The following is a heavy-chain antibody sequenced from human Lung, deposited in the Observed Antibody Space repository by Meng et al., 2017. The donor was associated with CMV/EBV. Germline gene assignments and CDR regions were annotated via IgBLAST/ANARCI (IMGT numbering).Heavy chain of an antibody. V-gene: IGHV4-4*07. Sequence: QEQLQESGPRLVKPSATLSVTCIASSDPITNYFWSWVRQPAGKGLEWIGRLYPDGSTDYNPSLSSRLTLSLDTSKIRFSLKLRSVTAADTAIYYCARTPVRFCNTHMCYAFDYWGQGALVTVSS. CDR2: LYPDGST. D-gene: IGHD2-2*01. J-gene: IGHJ4*02. CDR1: SDPITNYF. CDR3: ARTPVRFCNTHMCYAFDY.